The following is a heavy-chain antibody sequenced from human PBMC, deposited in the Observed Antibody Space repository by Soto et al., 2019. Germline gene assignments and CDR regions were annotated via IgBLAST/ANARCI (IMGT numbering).Heavy chain of an antibody. Sequence: SVKVSCKASGGTFSSYAISWVRQAPGQGLEWMGGIIPIFGTANYAQKFQGRVTITADESTSTAYMELSSLRSEDTAVYYCARGDCIGVVTQPYYYYYGMDVWGQGTTVTVSS. CDR2: IIPIFGTA. V-gene: IGHV1-69*13. D-gene: IGHD3-3*01. CDR1: GGTFSSYA. J-gene: IGHJ6*02. CDR3: ARGDCIGVVTQPYYYYYGMDV.